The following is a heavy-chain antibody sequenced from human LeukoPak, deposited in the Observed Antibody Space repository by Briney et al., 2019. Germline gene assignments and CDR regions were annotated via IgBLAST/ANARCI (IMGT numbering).Heavy chain of an antibody. J-gene: IGHJ5*02. D-gene: IGHD6-13*01. CDR3: AKNAAAAGVNWFDP. CDR2: LSGRGGST. Sequence: GGSLRLSCAASGFTFSRYAISWVRPAPGKGLGRVSDLSGRGGSTDYADSVKGRFTISRDNSKNTLYLQMNSLRAEDTAVYYCAKNAAAAGVNWFDPWGQGTLVTVSS. CDR1: GFTFSRYA. V-gene: IGHV3-23*01.